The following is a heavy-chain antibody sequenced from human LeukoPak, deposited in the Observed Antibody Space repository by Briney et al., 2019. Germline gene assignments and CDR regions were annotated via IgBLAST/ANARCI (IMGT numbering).Heavy chain of an antibody. CDR3: ARDNEGLWFGELEDY. CDR1: GYTFTSYG. CDR2: ISAYNGNT. J-gene: IGHJ4*02. D-gene: IGHD3-10*01. V-gene: IGHV1-18*01. Sequence: GASVKVSCKASGYTFTSYGISWVRQAPGQGLEWMGWISAYNGNTNYAQKLQGRVTMTTDTSTSTAYMELRSLRSDDTAVYYCARDNEGLWFGELEDYWGQGTLVTVSS.